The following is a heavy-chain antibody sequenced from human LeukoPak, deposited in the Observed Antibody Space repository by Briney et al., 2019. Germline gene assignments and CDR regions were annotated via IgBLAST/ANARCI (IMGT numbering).Heavy chain of an antibody. J-gene: IGHJ4*02. CDR1: GFTFNNYG. CDR2: IWNDGSET. Sequence: GGSLRLSCAASGFTFNNYGMHWVRRAPGKRLEWVAVIWNDGSETFHADSVKGRFRIARDNSKNTLYLQMNSLRAEGTAVYFCARDMGRAWYGPPDYWGQGTLVTVSS. D-gene: IGHD6-13*01. V-gene: IGHV3-33*08. CDR3: ARDMGRAWYGPPDY.